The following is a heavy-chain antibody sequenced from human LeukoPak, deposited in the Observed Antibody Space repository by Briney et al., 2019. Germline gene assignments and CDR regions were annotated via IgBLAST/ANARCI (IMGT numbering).Heavy chain of an antibody. V-gene: IGHV3-23*01. J-gene: IGHJ4*02. CDR1: GFTFSSYA. Sequence: GGSLRLSCAASGFTFSSYAMSWVRQAPGKGLEWVSAISGSGGSTYYADSVKGRFTISRDNSKNTLYLQMNSLRAGDTAVYYCASRVGYCTSPTCYLKYWGQGTLVTVSS. CDR3: ASRVGYCTSPTCYLKY. D-gene: IGHD2-2*01. CDR2: ISGSGGST.